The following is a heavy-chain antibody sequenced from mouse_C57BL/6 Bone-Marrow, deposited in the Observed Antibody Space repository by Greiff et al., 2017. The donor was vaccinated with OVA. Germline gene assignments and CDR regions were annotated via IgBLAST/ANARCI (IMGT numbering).Heavy chain of an antibody. J-gene: IGHJ4*01. CDR1: GYTFTSYR. V-gene: IGHV1-53*01. D-gene: IGHD1-1*01. CDR3: ARVEYYGRHYYAMDY. CDR2: INPSNGGT. Sequence: VQLQQPGTELVKPGASVKLSCKASGYTFTSYRMHWVKQRPGQGLEWIGNINPSNGGTNYNEKFKSKATLTVDKSSSTAYMQLSSLTSEDSAVYYCARVEYYGRHYYAMDYWGQGTSVTVSS.